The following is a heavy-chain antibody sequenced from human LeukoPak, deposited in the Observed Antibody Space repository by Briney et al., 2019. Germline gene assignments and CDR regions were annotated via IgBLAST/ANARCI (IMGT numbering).Heavy chain of an antibody. J-gene: IGHJ4*02. D-gene: IGHD2-2*02. CDR1: GFTFSSYG. CDR3: AREEKYCSSTSCYNFDY. CDR2: IWYDGSNK. Sequence: GGSLRLSCAASGFTFSSYGMHWVRQAPGKGLEWVAVIWYDGSNKYYADSVKGRFTISRDNSKNTLYLQMNSLRAEDTAVYYCAREEKYCSSTSCYNFDYWGQGTLVTVSS. V-gene: IGHV3-33*01.